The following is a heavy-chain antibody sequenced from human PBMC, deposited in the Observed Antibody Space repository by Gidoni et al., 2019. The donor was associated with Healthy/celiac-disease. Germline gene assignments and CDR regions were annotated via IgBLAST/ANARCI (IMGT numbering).Heavy chain of an antibody. CDR3: AREAIFGVVLAFDI. CDR1: GGSISSGSYY. D-gene: IGHD3-3*01. V-gene: IGHV4-61*02. Sequence: QVQLQESGPGLVKPSQTLSLTCTVSGGSISSGSYYWSWIRQPAGKGLEWIGRIYTSGSTNYNPSLKSRVTISVDTSKNQFSLKLSSVTAADTAVYYCAREAIFGVVLAFDIWGQGTMVTVSS. J-gene: IGHJ3*02. CDR2: IYTSGST.